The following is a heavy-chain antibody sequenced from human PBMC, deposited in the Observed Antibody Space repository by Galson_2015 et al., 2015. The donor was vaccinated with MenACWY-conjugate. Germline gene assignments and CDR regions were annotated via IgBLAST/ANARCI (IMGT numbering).Heavy chain of an antibody. V-gene: IGHV3-48*04. Sequence: SLRLSCAASGFTFSTYWINWVRQAPGKGLEWISFISRSSDSIHYAGSFKGRFTITRDNTKNSLYLLMNSLRVEDTAVYYCLSSGAQPRHYWGQGTLVTVSS. CDR2: ISRSSDSI. CDR3: LSSGAQPRHY. J-gene: IGHJ4*02. D-gene: IGHD3-22*01. CDR1: GFTFSTYW.